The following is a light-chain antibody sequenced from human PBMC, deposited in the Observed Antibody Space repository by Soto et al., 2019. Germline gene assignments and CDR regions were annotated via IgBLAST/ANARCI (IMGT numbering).Light chain of an antibody. CDR1: QAISNY. V-gene: IGKV1-27*01. CDR2: AAS. Sequence: DIQMTQSPSSLSTSVGDRVTITCRASQAISNYLAWYQRKPGNVPKLLIYAASTLQSGVPSRFSGSGSGTDFTLTISSLQPEDVATYYCQMYDSAPYTFGQATKLEIK. CDR3: QMYDSAPYT. J-gene: IGKJ2*01.